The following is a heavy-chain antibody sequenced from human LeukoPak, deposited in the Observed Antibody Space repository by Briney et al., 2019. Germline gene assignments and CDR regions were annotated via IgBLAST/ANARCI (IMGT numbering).Heavy chain of an antibody. J-gene: IGHJ4*02. CDR2: ISHDGTNK. CDR1: AXIFSSYD. D-gene: IGHD3-22*01. Sequence: PGRSLRLSCSASAXIFSSYDMHWVRQAPGKGLEWVALISHDGTNKQYADSVKGRFTISRDNSKNTLYLQMNSLRAEDTAVYYCAKDLYYDSSGYYLGYWGQGTLVTVSS. V-gene: IGHV3-30*18. CDR3: AKDLYYDSSGYYLGY.